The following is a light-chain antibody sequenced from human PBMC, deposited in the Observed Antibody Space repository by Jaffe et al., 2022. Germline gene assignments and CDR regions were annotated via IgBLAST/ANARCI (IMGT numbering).Light chain of an antibody. CDR3: QQFDSNFHT. CDR2: GAS. CDR1: QAISSV. V-gene: IGKV1-13*02. Sequence: AIQLTQSPSSLSASVGDSVTITCRASQAISSVLSWYQQKPGKPPKLLIYGASNLETGVPSRFRGSVSGTDFTLTISSLHPEDFATYYCQQFDSNFHTFGQGTKLEIK. J-gene: IGKJ2*01.